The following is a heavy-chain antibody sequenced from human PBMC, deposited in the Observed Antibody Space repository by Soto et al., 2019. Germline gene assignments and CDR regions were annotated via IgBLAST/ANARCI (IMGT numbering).Heavy chain of an antibody. CDR1: GFTFSNAW. D-gene: IGHD3-22*01. J-gene: IGHJ5*01. Sequence: EVQLVESGGGLVKPGGSLRLSCAASGFTFSNAWMNWVRQAPGKGLEWVGRIKSKTDGGTTDYAAPVKGRFTISRDDSKNTLYLQMNSLKTEDTAVYYCTTEWYYYDSSGYYYSRWFDSWGQGTLVTVSS. CDR3: TTEWYYYDSSGYYYSRWFDS. V-gene: IGHV3-15*07. CDR2: IKSKTDGGTT.